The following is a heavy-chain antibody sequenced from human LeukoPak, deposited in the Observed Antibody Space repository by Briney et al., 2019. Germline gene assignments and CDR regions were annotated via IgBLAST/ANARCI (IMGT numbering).Heavy chain of an antibody. J-gene: IGHJ4*02. CDR3: AKDSSSDY. Sequence: GGSLRLSCAASGFVVSTNYMSWVSQAPGKGLEWVSVLYSGGSTYYTDSVKGRFTISRDNSNNTLYLQMNNLRAEDTAVYYCAKDSSSDYWGQGTLVTVSS. CDR2: LYSGGST. V-gene: IGHV3-66*01. D-gene: IGHD6-6*01. CDR1: GFVVSTNY.